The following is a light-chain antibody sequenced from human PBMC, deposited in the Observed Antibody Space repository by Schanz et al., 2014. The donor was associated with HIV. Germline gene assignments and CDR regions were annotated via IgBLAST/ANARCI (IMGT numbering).Light chain of an antibody. Sequence: QSALTQPPSASGSPGQLVTISCTGTSSDVGGYNYVSWYQQHPGKAPKLMIYEVSKRPSGVPDRFSGSKSGNTASLAISGIRGEDEADYYCCSYAGSYPWVFGGGTQLTV. CDR3: CSYAGSYPWV. CDR2: EVS. J-gene: IGLJ3*02. V-gene: IGLV2-8*01. CDR1: SSDVGGYNY.